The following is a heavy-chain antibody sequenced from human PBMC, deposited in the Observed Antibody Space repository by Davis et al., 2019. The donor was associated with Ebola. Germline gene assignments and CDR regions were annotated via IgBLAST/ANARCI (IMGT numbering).Heavy chain of an antibody. CDR3: ARDHGRSADV. J-gene: IGHJ6*02. CDR2: ISSSSSTI. V-gene: IGHV3-48*01. CDR1: GFTFSSYS. D-gene: IGHD2-2*01. Sequence: GESLKISCAASGFTFSSYSMNWVRQAPGKGLEWVSYISSSSSTIYYADSVKGRFTISRDNAKNSLYLQMNSLRAEDTAVYYCARDHGRSADVWGQGTTVTVSS.